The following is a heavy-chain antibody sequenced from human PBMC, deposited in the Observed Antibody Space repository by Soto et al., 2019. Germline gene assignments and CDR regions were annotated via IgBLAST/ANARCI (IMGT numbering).Heavy chain of an antibody. D-gene: IGHD5-12*01. CDR1: GYTFFTYD. CDR3: ARHHGPTTSENWFDP. Sequence: QVHLVQSGVEVKTPGASVKVSCQASGYTFFTYDISWVRPAPGQGLEWRGWISTYSGDTKYAQTFQGRVTMTTDTSTTTAYLELRSLGSDGTAVYYCARHHGPTTSENWFDPWGQGTLVTVSS. CDR2: ISTYSGDT. V-gene: IGHV1-18*01. J-gene: IGHJ5*02.